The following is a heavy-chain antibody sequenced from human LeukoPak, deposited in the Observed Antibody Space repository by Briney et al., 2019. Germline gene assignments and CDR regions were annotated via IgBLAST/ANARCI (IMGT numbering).Heavy chain of an antibody. Sequence: SETLSLTCAVYGLSFSGYYWSWIRQPPGKGLEWIGEINHSGSTYYNPSLKSRVTISVDTSKNQFSLKLSSVTAADTAVYYCARASGSYWGRDYYYGMDVWGQGTTVTVSS. V-gene: IGHV4-34*01. D-gene: IGHD1-26*01. CDR1: GLSFSGYY. J-gene: IGHJ6*02. CDR2: INHSGST. CDR3: ARASGSYWGRDYYYGMDV.